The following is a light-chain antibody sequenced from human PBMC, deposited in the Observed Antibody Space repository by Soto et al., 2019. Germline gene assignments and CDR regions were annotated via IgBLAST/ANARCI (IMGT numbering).Light chain of an antibody. V-gene: IGKV1-27*01. Sequence: DIQMTQSPSSLSASVGDRITITCRASQGISSYLAWYQQKPGKVPKLLIYAASTLQSGVPSRFSGSGSGTDFTLTISSLQPEDVATYYCQKYNSVPPLTFGGGTKVEIK. CDR3: QKYNSVPPLT. CDR1: QGISSY. CDR2: AAS. J-gene: IGKJ4*01.